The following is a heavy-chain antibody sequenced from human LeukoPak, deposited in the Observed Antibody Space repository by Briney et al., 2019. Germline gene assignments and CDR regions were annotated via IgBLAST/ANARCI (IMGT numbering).Heavy chain of an antibody. CDR3: AKDQVVAGGYDAFDI. CDR1: GFTFSSYA. V-gene: IGHV3-30*04. J-gene: IGHJ3*02. Sequence: PGGSLRLSCAASGFTFSSYAMHWVRQAPGKGLEWVALISYDGTNKYYADFVKGRFTLSRDNSKNTLCLQMNSLRAGDTAVYYCAKDQVVAGGYDAFDIWGQGTMVTVSS. CDR2: ISYDGTNK. D-gene: IGHD6-19*01.